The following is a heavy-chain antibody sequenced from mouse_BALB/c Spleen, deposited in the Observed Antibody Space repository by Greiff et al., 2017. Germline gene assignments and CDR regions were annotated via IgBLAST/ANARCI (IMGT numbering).Heavy chain of an antibody. D-gene: IGHD2-2*01. CDR1: GFTFSDYY. Sequence: EVQVVESGGGLVKPGGSLKLSCAASGFTFSDYYMYWVRQTPEKRLEWVATISDGGSYTYYPDSVKGRFTISRDNAKNNLYLQMSSLKSEDTAMYYCARGGYDGDFAYWGQGTLVTVSA. CDR3: ARGGYDGDFAY. J-gene: IGHJ3*01. CDR2: ISDGGSYT. V-gene: IGHV5-4*02.